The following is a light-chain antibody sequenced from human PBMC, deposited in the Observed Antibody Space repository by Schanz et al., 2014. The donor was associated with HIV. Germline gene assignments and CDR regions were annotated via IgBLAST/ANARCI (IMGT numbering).Light chain of an antibody. CDR2: DGP. Sequence: QSALTQPASVSGSPGQSITLSCTGSSGDNGAYNFVSWYQQHPNTAPKLLIFDGPNRPSGISPRFSGSKSGVTASLTISGLQSEDEADYYCSSHTINTLLVFGGGTKLTVL. J-gene: IGLJ3*02. CDR3: SSHTINTLLV. V-gene: IGLV2-14*03. CDR1: SGDNGAYNF.